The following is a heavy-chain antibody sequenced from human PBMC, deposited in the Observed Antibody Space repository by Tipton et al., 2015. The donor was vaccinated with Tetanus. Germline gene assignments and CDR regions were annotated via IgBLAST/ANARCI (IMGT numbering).Heavy chain of an antibody. D-gene: IGHD4-17*01. CDR2: TSYDGSNN. CDR3: ARDPSGDSPNYFGY. J-gene: IGHJ4*02. Sequence: SLRLSCAASGFTFSSYAMHWVRQAPGKGLEWVAVTSYDGSNNYYADSVKGRFTISRDNSKNTLYLQMNSLRAEDTAVYYCARDPSGDSPNYFGYWGQGALVTCSS. CDR1: GFTFSSYA. V-gene: IGHV3-30*04.